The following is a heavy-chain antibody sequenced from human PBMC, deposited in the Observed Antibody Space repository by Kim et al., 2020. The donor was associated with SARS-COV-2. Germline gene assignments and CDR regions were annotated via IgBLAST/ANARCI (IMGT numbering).Heavy chain of an antibody. CDR2: ISSNGSTI. CDR3: ARAGTYYYILTGYGLDAFDI. V-gene: IGHV3-11*04. Sequence: GGSLRLSCAASGFTFSDYYMSWIRQAPGKGLEWVSYISSNGSTIYYADSVKGRFTISRDNAKNSLYLQMNSLRAEDTAVYYCARAGTYYYILTGYGLDAFDIWGQGTMVTVSS. CDR1: GFTFSDYY. D-gene: IGHD3-9*01. J-gene: IGHJ3*02.